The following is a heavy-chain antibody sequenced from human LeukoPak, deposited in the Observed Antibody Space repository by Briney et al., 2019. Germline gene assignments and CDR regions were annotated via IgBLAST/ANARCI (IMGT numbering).Heavy chain of an antibody. D-gene: IGHD4-11*01. CDR1: GYTFTGYY. CDR3: ARNDYSNYVGYWYLDL. V-gene: IGHV1-2*02. J-gene: IGHJ2*01. CDR2: INPNSGGT. Sequence: ASVKVPCKASGYTFTGYYMHWVRQAPGQGLEWMGWINPNSGGTNYAQKFQGRVTMTRDTSISTAYMELSRLRSDDTAVYYCARNDYSNYVGYWYLDLWGRGTLVTVSS.